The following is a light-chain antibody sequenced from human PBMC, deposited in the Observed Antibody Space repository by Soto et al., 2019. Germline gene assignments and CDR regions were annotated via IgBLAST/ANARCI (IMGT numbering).Light chain of an antibody. Sequence: QSVLPQPASLSGSPGQSITISCTGTSSDIGAYDYVSWFQQHPGKAPKLMMCGVNNRPSGVSNRFSGSKSGNTSYLNISGLQVEDEVKYFCFSLTTTSTRVFGTGTKLTVL. CDR1: SSDIGAYDY. V-gene: IGLV2-14*01. CDR3: FSLTTTSTRV. CDR2: GVN. J-gene: IGLJ1*01.